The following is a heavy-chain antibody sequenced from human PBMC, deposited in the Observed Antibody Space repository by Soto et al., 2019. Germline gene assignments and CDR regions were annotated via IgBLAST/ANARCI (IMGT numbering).Heavy chain of an antibody. D-gene: IGHD1-26*01. CDR1: GGSISSSSYY. V-gene: IGHV4-39*01. Sequence: SETLSLTCTVSGGSISSSSYYWGWIRQPPGKGLEWIGSIYYSGSTYYNPSLKSRVTISVDTSKNQFSLKLSSVTAADTAVYYCARQNGSPGDYYYGMDVWGQGTTVTVSS. CDR3: ARQNGSPGDYYYGMDV. J-gene: IGHJ6*02. CDR2: IYYSGST.